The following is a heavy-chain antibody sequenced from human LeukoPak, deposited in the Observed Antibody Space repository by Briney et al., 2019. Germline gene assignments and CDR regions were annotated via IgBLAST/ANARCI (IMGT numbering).Heavy chain of an antibody. CDR3: AKGSPPGD. D-gene: IGHD3-16*01. V-gene: IGHV3-11*05. Sequence: PGGSLRLSCAASGFTVSSNYMSWVRRAPGKGLEWVSYISTSSGFTNYADSVRGRFTISRDNAKNSLYLQMNTLRAEDTAVYYCAKGSPPGDWGQGTLVIVSS. J-gene: IGHJ4*02. CDR2: ISTSSGFT. CDR1: GFTVSSNY.